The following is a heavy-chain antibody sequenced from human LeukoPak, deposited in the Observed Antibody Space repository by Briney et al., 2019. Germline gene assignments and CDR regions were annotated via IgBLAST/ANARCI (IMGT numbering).Heavy chain of an antibody. CDR1: GFTFSSYG. Sequence: GGSLRLSCAASGFTFSSYGMHWVRQAPRKGLEWVAVIWYDGSNNYYADSVKGRFTISRDNSKNTLYLQMNSPRTEATAVYYRAREKRGSSWYDYWGQGTLVTVS. D-gene: IGHD6-13*01. V-gene: IGHV3-33*01. CDR2: IWYDGSNN. J-gene: IGHJ4*02. CDR3: AREKRGSSWYDY.